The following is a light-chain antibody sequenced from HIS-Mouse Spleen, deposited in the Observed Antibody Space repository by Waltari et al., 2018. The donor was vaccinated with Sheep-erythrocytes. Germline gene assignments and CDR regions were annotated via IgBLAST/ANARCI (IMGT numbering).Light chain of an antibody. CDR1: QDISNY. CDR3: QQYDNLPLT. V-gene: IGKV1-33*01. CDR2: DAS. Sequence: DIQMTQSQSALSASVGERVTITCQAIQDISNYLNWYQQKQGKAPKLLIYDASNFETGVPSRFSGSGSGTDFTFTISSLQPEDIATYYCQQYDNLPLTFGGGTKVEIK. J-gene: IGKJ4*01.